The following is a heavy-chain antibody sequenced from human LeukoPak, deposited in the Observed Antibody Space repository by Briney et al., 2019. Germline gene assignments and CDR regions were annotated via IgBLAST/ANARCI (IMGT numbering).Heavy chain of an antibody. J-gene: IGHJ4*02. CDR3: ARSEELSLYYFDY. Sequence: GESLKISCKGSGYSSTSYWIGWVRQMPGKGLEWMGIIYPGDSDTRYSPSFQGQVTISADKSISTAYLQWSSLKASDTAMYYCARSEELSLYYFDYWGQGTLVTVSS. D-gene: IGHD3-16*02. CDR1: GYSSTSYW. CDR2: IYPGDSDT. V-gene: IGHV5-51*01.